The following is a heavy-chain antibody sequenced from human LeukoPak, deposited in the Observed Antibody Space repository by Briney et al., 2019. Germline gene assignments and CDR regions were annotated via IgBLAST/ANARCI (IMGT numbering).Heavy chain of an antibody. J-gene: IGHJ6*03. Sequence: GGSLRLSCAASGFTFSNAWMSWVRQAPGKGLEWVGRIKSKTDGGTTDYAAPVKGRFTISRDDSKNTLYLQMNSLKTEDTAVYYCTTDSGKIRTMVRGLIPNTDYYYYYMDVWGKGTTVTISS. D-gene: IGHD3-10*01. CDR1: GFTFSNAW. V-gene: IGHV3-15*01. CDR2: IKSKTDGGTT. CDR3: TTDSGKIRTMVRGLIPNTDYYYYYMDV.